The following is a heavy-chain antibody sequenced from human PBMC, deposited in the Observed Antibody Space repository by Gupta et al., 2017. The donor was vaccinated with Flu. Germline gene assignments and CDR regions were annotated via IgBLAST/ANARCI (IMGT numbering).Heavy chain of an antibody. J-gene: IGHJ6*03. CDR2: IASDGSHK. CDR1: GFTFSSYG. CDR3: AKDGPWTASCPYYCYYMDV. V-gene: IGHV3-30*18. D-gene: IGHD2-2*01. Sequence: QLQLVGSGGGVVRVGTSLRLSCAASGFTFSSYGMHWVRQAPGKGLEWVADIASDGSHKDDADSLRGRLNSSRDNSENTLSLEMDSLRVEDTAVYYCAKDGPWTASCPYYCYYMDVWGKGTTVTVSS.